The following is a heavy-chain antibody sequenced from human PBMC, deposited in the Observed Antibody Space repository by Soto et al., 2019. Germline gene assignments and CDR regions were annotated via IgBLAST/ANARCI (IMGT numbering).Heavy chain of an antibody. V-gene: IGHV3-72*01. D-gene: IGHD3-10*01. CDR1: GFTFSDHY. J-gene: IGHJ4*02. CDR2: TRNKARSYTT. Sequence: PGGSLRLSCSASGFTFSDHYMYWVRQAPGKGLEWVGRTRNKARSYTTEYAASVNGRFTISRDDSKNSLYLQMNSLKTDDTAVYYCVRVRGGGTYHFDYWGQGTLVTVSS. CDR3: VRVRGGGTYHFDY.